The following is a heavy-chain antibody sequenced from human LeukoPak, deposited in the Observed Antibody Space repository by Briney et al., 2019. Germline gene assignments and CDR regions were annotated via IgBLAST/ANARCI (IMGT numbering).Heavy chain of an antibody. CDR1: GFTFSSYW. CDR2: INSDGSST. CDR3: ARDALDYGDYPSLYYSDY. V-gene: IGHV3-74*01. D-gene: IGHD4-17*01. J-gene: IGHJ4*02. Sequence: PGGSLRPSCAASGFTFSSYWMHWVRQAPGKGLVWVSRINSDGSSTSYADSVKGRFTISRDNAKNTLYLQMNSLRAEDTAVYYCARDALDYGDYPSLYYSDYWGQGTLVTVSS.